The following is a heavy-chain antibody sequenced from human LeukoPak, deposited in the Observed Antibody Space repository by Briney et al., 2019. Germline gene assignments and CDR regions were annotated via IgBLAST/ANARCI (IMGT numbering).Heavy chain of an antibody. V-gene: IGHV4-59*01. CDR3: ARVGFFGRGYSYGYFDY. J-gene: IGHJ4*02. D-gene: IGHD5-18*01. CDR1: GGSISSYY. Sequence: SETLSLTCTVSGGSISSYYWSWIRQPPGKGLEWIGYIYYSGSTNYNPSLKSRVTISVDTSKNQLSLKLSSVTAADTAVYYCARVGFFGRGYSYGYFDYWGQGTLVTVSS. CDR2: IYYSGST.